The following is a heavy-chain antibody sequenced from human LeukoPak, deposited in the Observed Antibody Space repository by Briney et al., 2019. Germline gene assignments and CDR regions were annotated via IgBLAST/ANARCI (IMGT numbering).Heavy chain of an antibody. CDR1: GYTFTGYY. D-gene: IGHD3-10*01. CDR2: INPNSGGT. V-gene: IGHV1-2*02. CDR3: ARDGMVRRVPGVDFDY. Sequence: VASVKVSCKASGYTFTGYYMHWVRQAPGQGLEWMGWINPNSGGTNYAQKFQGRVTMTRDTSISTAYMELSRLRSDDTAVYYCARDGMVRRVPGVDFDYWGQGTLVTVSS. J-gene: IGHJ4*02.